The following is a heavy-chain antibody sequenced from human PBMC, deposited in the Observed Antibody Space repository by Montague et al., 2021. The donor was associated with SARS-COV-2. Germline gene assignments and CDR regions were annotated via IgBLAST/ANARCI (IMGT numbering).Heavy chain of an antibody. V-gene: IGHV4-59*01. CDR1: GGSIGSYY. D-gene: IGHD3-3*01. CDR2: IYYSGST. CDR3: ARVSRITIFGVVGWFDP. Sequence: SETLSLTCTVSGGSIGSYYWSWIRQPPGKGLEWIGYIYYSGSTNYSPSLKSRVTISVDTSKNQFSLKLSSVTAADTAVYYCARVSRITIFGVVGWFDPWGQGTLVTVSS. J-gene: IGHJ5*02.